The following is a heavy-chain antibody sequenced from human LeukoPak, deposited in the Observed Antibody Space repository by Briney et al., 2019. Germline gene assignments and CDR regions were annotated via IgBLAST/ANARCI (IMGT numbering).Heavy chain of an antibody. J-gene: IGHJ6*03. CDR1: GGTFSSYA. CDR2: IIPIFGTA. CDR3: ARGEVAAGWYYYYYMDV. D-gene: IGHD1-26*01. V-gene: IGHV1-69*01. Sequence: SVKVSCKASGGTFSSYAISWVRQAPGQGLEWMGGIIPIFGTANYAQKFQGRVTITADESTSTAYMELSSLRSEDTAVYYCARGEVAAGWYYYYYMDVWGKGTTVTVSS.